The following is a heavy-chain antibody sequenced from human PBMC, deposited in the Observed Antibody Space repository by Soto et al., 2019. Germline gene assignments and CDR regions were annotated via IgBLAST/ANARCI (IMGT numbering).Heavy chain of an antibody. J-gene: IGHJ4*02. CDR1: GFTFRNYK. V-gene: IGHV3-21*05. CDR3: ARDVDADFRTDFDY. CDR2: ISIGSRFM. D-gene: IGHD4-17*01. Sequence: GGSLRLSCEASGFTFRNYKMNWVRQAPGKGLEWVSQISIGSRFMDYADSVRGRFTISRDNAENSVYLEMDSLRAEDTAVYYCARDVDADFRTDFDYWGRGTLVTVSS.